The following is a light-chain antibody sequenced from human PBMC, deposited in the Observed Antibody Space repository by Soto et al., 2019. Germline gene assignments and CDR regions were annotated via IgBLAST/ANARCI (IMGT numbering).Light chain of an antibody. V-gene: IGKV1-33*01. CDR1: QDISNY. Sequence: DIQMTQSPSSLSASVGDRVIITCQASQDISNYLNWYQQKPGKAPKLLIYDASNLETGVPSRFSGGGSGTDFTFTISSLQPEDIATYYCQHHDNLPWTFGQGTKVEIK. J-gene: IGKJ1*01. CDR2: DAS. CDR3: QHHDNLPWT.